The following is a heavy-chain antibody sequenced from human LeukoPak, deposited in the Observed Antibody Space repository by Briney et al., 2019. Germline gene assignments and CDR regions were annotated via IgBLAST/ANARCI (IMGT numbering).Heavy chain of an antibody. V-gene: IGHV4-59*08. CDR1: GGSISSYY. CDR3: ARPLYGDWYFDL. D-gene: IGHD4-17*01. Sequence: PSETLSLTCTVSGGSISSYYWSWIRQPPGKGLEWIGYIYYSGSTNYNPSLKSRVTISVDTSKNQFSLKLSSVTAADTAVYYCARPLYGDWYFDLWGRGTLVTVSS. J-gene: IGHJ2*01. CDR2: IYYSGST.